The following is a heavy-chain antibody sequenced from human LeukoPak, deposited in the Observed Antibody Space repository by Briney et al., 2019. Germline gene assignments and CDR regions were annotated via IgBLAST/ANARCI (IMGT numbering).Heavy chain of an antibody. CDR3: ASTGRYMTTVTTGSFDI. CDR2: IIPILGIA. J-gene: IGHJ3*02. Sequence: SVKVSCKASGGTFSSYAISWVRQAPGQGLEWMGRIIPILGIANYAQKFQGRVTITADKSTSTAYMELSSLRSEDTAVYYCASTGRYMTTVTTGSFDIWGQGTMVTVSS. D-gene: IGHD4-17*01. CDR1: GGTFSSYA. V-gene: IGHV1-69*04.